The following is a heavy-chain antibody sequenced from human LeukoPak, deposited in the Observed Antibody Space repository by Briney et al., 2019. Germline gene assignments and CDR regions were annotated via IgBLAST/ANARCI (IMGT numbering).Heavy chain of an antibody. CDR2: ISGSGGAGT. Sequence: GGSLRLSCAGSGFTFSSYAMSWVRQAPGKGLEWVSTISGSGGAGTYYADSVKGRFTISRDNSKNTLYLQMNSLRAEDTAVYYCAKGTVTAFVEYYYYMDVWGKGTTVNVSS. D-gene: IGHD4-17*01. CDR1: GFTFSSYA. J-gene: IGHJ6*03. CDR3: AKGTVTAFVEYYYYMDV. V-gene: IGHV3-23*01.